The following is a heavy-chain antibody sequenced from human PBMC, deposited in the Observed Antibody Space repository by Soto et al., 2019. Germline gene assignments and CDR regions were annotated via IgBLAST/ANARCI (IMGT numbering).Heavy chain of an antibody. D-gene: IGHD5-12*01. CDR1: GDSIRSYY. V-gene: IGHV4-59*01. Sequence: TLSLTCTVSGDSIRSYYWTWIRQPPGKGLELIGYIYYSGSTRYNPSLKSRVTISVDMSKNQFSLKLSSVIAADTAVYYCARAYGGFDNGLDVWGQGTAVTVSS. J-gene: IGHJ6*02. CDR3: ARAYGGFDNGLDV. CDR2: IYYSGST.